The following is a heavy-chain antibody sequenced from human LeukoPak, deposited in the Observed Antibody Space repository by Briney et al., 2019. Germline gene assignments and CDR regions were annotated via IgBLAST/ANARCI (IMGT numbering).Heavy chain of an antibody. CDR3: ARKSGGSEGYYYYYMDV. V-gene: IGHV4-34*01. Sequence: PSETLSLTCAVYDGSFSGYYWSWIRQPPGKGLEWIGEINHVGSTHYNSSLKSRVTISVDTSKNQFSLKLSSVTAADTAVYYCARKSGGSEGYYYYYMDVWGKGTTVTVSS. CDR2: INHVGST. D-gene: IGHD3-10*01. CDR1: DGSFSGYY. J-gene: IGHJ6*03.